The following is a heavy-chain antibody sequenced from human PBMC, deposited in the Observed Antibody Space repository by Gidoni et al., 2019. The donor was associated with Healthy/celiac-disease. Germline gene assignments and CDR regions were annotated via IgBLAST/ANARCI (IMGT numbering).Heavy chain of an antibody. CDR2: INHSGST. D-gene: IGHD3-10*01. Sequence: QVQLQQWGAGLLKPSVTLSPTCAVGGGSFSGYYWSWIRRTPGKGLEWIGEINHSGSTNYNPSLKSRVTISVDTSKNQFSLKLSSVTAADTAVYYCARWGLWFGELPHWGYGMDVWGQGTTVTVSS. CDR3: ARWGLWFGELPHWGYGMDV. J-gene: IGHJ6*02. CDR1: GGSFSGYY. V-gene: IGHV4-34*01.